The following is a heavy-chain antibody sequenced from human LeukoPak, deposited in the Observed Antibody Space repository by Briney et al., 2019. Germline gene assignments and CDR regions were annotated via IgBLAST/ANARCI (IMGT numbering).Heavy chain of an antibody. CDR1: GFTVSSKY. D-gene: IGHD3-10*01. V-gene: IGHV3-66*01. CDR2: IFNCGST. Sequence: QPGGSLRLSCAASGFTVSSKYMSWVRQAPGKGLEWVSVIFNCGSTYYADSVKGRFTISTDNSKNMLYLQMNSLRAEDTAVYYCARGLFASGSYYNFFDYWAQGTLVTVSS. J-gene: IGHJ4*02. CDR3: ARGLFASGSYYNFFDY.